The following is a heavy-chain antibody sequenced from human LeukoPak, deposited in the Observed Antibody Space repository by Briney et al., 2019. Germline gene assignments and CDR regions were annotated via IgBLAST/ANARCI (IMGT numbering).Heavy chain of an antibody. J-gene: IGHJ3*02. D-gene: IGHD3-22*01. CDR2: ISSRGSYT. Sequence: GGSLRPSCAASGFTFSSYAMSWVRQAPGKGLEWVSYISSRGSYTNYADSVKGRFTISRDNAKNSLYLQMNGLRAEDTAVYYCASRPSAYYYDSSGYYRDAFDIWGQGTMVTVSS. V-gene: IGHV3-11*03. CDR3: ASRPSAYYYDSSGYYRDAFDI. CDR1: GFTFSSYA.